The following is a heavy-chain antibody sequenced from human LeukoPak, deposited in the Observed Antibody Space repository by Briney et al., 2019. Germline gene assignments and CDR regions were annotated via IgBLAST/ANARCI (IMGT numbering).Heavy chain of an antibody. Sequence: GGSLRLSCAASGYTFNDYGVSGVRQAPTKGLEWISGITWSGAATAYADSVKGRFTISRDNAKNSLFLEMTSLTAEDTALYYCARGFRDGPLYGMDVWGQGTTVTVSS. CDR2: ITWSGAAT. CDR1: GYTFNDYG. CDR3: ARGFRDGPLYGMDV. D-gene: IGHD2-21*01. J-gene: IGHJ6*02. V-gene: IGHV3-20*04.